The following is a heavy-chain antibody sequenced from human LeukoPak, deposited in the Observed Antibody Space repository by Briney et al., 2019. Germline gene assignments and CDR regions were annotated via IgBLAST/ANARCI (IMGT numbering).Heavy chain of an antibody. CDR3: ARPGSGSYSDY. CDR2: ISSSSSYT. D-gene: IGHD3-10*01. Sequence: GGSLRLSCAASGFTFSDYYMSWIRQAPGKGLEWVSYISSSSSYTNYADSVKGRFTIFRDNAKNSLYLQMNSLRAEDTAVYYCARPGSGSYSDYWGQGTLVTVSS. V-gene: IGHV3-11*06. CDR1: GFTFSDYY. J-gene: IGHJ4*02.